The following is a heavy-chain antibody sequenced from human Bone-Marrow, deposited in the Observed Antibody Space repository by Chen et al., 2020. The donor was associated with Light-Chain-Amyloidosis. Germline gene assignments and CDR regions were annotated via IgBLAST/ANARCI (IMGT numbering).Heavy chain of an antibody. Sequence: EVQLEQSGPEVKKPGESLKISCKGSGYTFPNYWIGWVRQIPGKGLEWMGVIYPDDSDARYSPSFEGQVTISADKSITTAYLQWRSLKASDTAMYYCARRRDGYNFYYWGQGTLVTVSS. J-gene: IGHJ4*02. CDR1: GYTFPNYW. CDR2: IYPDDSDA. V-gene: IGHV5-51*01. D-gene: IGHD5-12*01. CDR3: ARRRDGYNFYY.